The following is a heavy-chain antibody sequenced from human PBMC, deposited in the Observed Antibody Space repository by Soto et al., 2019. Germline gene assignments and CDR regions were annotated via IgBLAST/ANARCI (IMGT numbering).Heavy chain of an antibody. CDR1: GGSMRNYF. D-gene: IGHD6-13*01. CDR3: AAGEASSRNLAPYYLDF. J-gene: IGHJ4*02. Sequence: SETLSLTCTVSGGSMRNYFWTWIRQPPGKGLEWIGYIHYSGTTSFFPSYNPSLRSRVTISEDTSKNQFSLKLLSVTTADTAMYFCAAGEASSRNLAPYYLDFWGQGTLVTVSS. V-gene: IGHV4-59*01. CDR2: IHYSGTT.